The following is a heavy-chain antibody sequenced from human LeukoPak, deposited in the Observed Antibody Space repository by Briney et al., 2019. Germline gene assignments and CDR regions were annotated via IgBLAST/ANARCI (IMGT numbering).Heavy chain of an antibody. J-gene: IGHJ4*02. Sequence: GGSLRLSCAASGFTFSSSYMNWVRQIPGKGLEWVANINQGGSQIYHVDSVKGRFTISRDNDKNSLYLQMNSLRAEDTAVYYCAKGLYMGGQGTLVTVSS. CDR3: AKGLYM. D-gene: IGHD2-2*02. V-gene: IGHV3-7*04. CDR2: INQGGSQI. CDR1: GFTFSSSY.